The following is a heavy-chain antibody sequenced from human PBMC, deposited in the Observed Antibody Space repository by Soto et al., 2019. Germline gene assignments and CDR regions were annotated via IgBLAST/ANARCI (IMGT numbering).Heavy chain of an antibody. CDR3: ARYDYGLDY. V-gene: IGHV4-59*01. CDR2: IYYSGST. CDR1: GGSISNYY. D-gene: IGHD4-17*01. Sequence: QVQLQESGPGLVKPSETLSLTFTVSGGSISNYYWSWIRQSPGKGLEWVGYIYYSGSTNYNPSLKSRVTISLDTSKKQFSLKLSSVTAADTAVYYCARYDYGLDYWGQGTLVTVSS. J-gene: IGHJ4*02.